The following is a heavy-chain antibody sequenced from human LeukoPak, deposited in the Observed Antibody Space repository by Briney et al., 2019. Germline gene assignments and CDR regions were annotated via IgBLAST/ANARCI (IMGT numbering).Heavy chain of an antibody. V-gene: IGHV4-38-2*02. D-gene: IGHD3-22*01. Sequence: SETLSLTCTVSGYSISSGYYWGWIRQPPGKGLEWIGSIYHSGSTYYNPSLKSRVTISVDTSKNQFSLKLSSVTAADTAVYYCAREFSSGQVLNWFDPWGQGTLVTVSS. CDR3: AREFSSGQVLNWFDP. J-gene: IGHJ5*02. CDR2: IYHSGST. CDR1: GYSISSGYY.